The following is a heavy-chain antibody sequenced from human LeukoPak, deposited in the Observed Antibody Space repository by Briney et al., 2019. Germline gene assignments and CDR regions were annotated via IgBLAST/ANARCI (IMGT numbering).Heavy chain of an antibody. CDR1: GFTFSSYA. Sequence: GGSLRLSCAASGFTFSSYAMHWVRQAPGKGLEWVAVISYDGSNKYYADSVKGRFTISRDNSKNTLYLQMNSLRAEDTAVYYCARADYGDYLFDYWGQGTLVTVSP. CDR2: ISYDGSNK. D-gene: IGHD4-17*01. J-gene: IGHJ4*02. V-gene: IGHV3-30-3*01. CDR3: ARADYGDYLFDY.